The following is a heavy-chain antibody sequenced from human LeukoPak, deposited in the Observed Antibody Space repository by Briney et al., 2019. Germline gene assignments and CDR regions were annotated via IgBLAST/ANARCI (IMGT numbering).Heavy chain of an antibody. Sequence: GGSLRLSCAASGFTFSSYWMSWVRQAPGKGLEWVANIKQDGSEKYYVDSVKGRFTISRDNAKNSVYLQIHSLRAEDTAVYYCGRNVATIKDWGQGTLVTVSS. CDR2: IKQDGSEK. D-gene: IGHD1-1*01. CDR1: GFTFSSYW. CDR3: GRNVATIKD. V-gene: IGHV3-7*01. J-gene: IGHJ4*02.